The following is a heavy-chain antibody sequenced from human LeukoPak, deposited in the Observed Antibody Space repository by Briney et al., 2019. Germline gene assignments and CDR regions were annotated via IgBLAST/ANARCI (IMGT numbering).Heavy chain of an antibody. CDR2: INHSGST. CDR3: ARWITMVRGVIPPYYFDY. Sequence: TSETLSLTCAVYGGSFSGYYWSWIRQPPGKGLEWIGEINHSGSTNYNPSLKSRVTISVDTSKNQFSLKLSSVTAAGTAVYYCARWITMVRGVIPPYYFDYWGQGTLVTVSS. D-gene: IGHD3-10*01. V-gene: IGHV4-34*01. CDR1: GGSFSGYY. J-gene: IGHJ4*02.